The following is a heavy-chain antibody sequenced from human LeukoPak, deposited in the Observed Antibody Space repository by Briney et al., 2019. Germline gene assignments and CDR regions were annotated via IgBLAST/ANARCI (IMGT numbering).Heavy chain of an antibody. CDR1: GFTFSDFY. J-gene: IGHJ4*02. D-gene: IGHD2-15*01. CDR2: ISGSSSNT. Sequence: GGSLRLSCAASGFTFSDFYMSWIRQAPGRGLESVSYISGSSSNTNYADSVKGRFTISRDNAKNSLYPQMNSLRPEDTAVYYCTRHPAEGDYWGQGTLVTVSS. V-gene: IGHV3-11*03. CDR3: TRHPAEGDY.